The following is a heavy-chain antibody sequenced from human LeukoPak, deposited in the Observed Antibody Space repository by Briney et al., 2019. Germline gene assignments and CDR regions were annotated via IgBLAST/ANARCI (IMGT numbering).Heavy chain of an antibody. V-gene: IGHV4-59*12. J-gene: IGHJ4*02. CDR2: IYYSGST. Sequence: GSLRLSCAASGFTFSSYAMHWIRQPPGKGLEWIGYIYYSGSTNYNPSLKSRVTISVDTSKNQFSLKLSSVTAADTAVYYCARGSCSSTSCHVRYWGQGTLVTVSS. D-gene: IGHD2-2*01. CDR1: GFTFSSYA. CDR3: ARGSCSSTSCHVRY.